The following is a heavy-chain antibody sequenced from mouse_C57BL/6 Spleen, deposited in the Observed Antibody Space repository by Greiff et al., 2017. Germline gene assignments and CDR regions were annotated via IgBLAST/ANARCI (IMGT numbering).Heavy chain of an antibody. Sequence: QVQLQQSGAELARPGASVKLSCKASGYTFTSYGISWVKQRTGQGLEWIGEIYPRSGNTYYNAKFKGKATLTADKSSSTAYMELRSLTSEGSAVYFCARITTVVAIDYWGRGTTLTVSS. V-gene: IGHV1-81*01. J-gene: IGHJ2*01. CDR2: IYPRSGNT. CDR3: ARITTVVAIDY. D-gene: IGHD1-1*01. CDR1: GYTFTSYG.